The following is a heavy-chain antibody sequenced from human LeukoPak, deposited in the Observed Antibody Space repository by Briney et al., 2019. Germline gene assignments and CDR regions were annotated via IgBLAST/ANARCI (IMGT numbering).Heavy chain of an antibody. J-gene: IGHJ6*03. D-gene: IGHD3-10*01. CDR2: ISGSGGST. CDR3: AKDLGSYYYYMDV. CDR1: GFTFSSYA. Sequence: TGGSLRLSCAASGFTFSSYAMSWVRQAPGKGLEWVSAISGSGGSTYHADSVKGRFTISRDNSKNTLYLQMNSLRAEDTAVYYCAKDLGSYYYYMDVWGKGTTVTVSS. V-gene: IGHV3-23*01.